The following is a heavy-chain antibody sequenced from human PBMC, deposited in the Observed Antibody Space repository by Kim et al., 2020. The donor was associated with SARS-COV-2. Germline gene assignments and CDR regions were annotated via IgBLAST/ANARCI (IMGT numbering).Heavy chain of an antibody. V-gene: IGHV3-20*01. CDR3: VRGYAGGPFDF. D-gene: IGHD3-16*01. CDR1: GFTFDDYG. CDR2: INRNGDDT. J-gene: IGHJ4*02. Sequence: GWSLRLSCAASGFTFDDYGMSWVRQVPGKGVEWVSGINRNGDDTGYGDSVKGRFSISRDNRKNSLYLQMNSLRAEDTALYHCVRGYAGGPFDFWGQGAL.